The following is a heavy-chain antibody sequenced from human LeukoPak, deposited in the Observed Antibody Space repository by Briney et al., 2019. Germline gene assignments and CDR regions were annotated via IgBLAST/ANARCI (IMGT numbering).Heavy chain of an antibody. D-gene: IGHD3-10*01. Sequence: GGSLRLSCAASGFTFSSYWMNWARQAPGKGLEWVASINHNGNVNYYVDSVKGRFTISRDNAKNSLYLQMSNLRAEDTAVYFCAKFQGHYGDSEYYFDSWGQGALVTVFS. CDR2: INHNGNVN. J-gene: IGHJ4*02. CDR1: GFTFSSYW. V-gene: IGHV3-7*03. CDR3: AKFQGHYGDSEYYFDS.